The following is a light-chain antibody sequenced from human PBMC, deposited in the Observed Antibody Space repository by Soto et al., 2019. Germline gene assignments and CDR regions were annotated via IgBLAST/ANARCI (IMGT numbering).Light chain of an antibody. CDR3: ETWDINTRV. J-gene: IGLJ2*01. Sequence: QSVLTQSXSASASLGSSVTLTCTLSSGHNSYIIAWHQQQPGKAPRYLMKLEGGGIYNKGSGVPDRFSVSSSXXXXXLTXSNXQSEDEADYXCETWDINTRVFGGGTXXTVL. V-gene: IGLV4-60*03. CDR1: SGHNSYI. CDR2: LEGGGIY.